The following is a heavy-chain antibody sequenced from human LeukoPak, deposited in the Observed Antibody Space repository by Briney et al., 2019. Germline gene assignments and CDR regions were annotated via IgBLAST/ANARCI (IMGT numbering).Heavy chain of an antibody. Sequence: SGPTLVKPTETLTLTCTFSGSSLNTRGVGVGWIRQAPGKALEWLALISRDDDERYSPSLKSRLTITRDTSKNQVALTLANLDPVDTATYYCAHTGSAHGDDWFDPWGQGTLVTVSS. V-gene: IGHV2-5*02. CDR3: AHTGSAHGDDWFDP. J-gene: IGHJ5*02. D-gene: IGHD7-27*01. CDR2: ISRDDDE. CDR1: GSSLNTRGVG.